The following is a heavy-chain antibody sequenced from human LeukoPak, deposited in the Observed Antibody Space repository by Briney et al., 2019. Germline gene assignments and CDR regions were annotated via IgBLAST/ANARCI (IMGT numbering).Heavy chain of an antibody. CDR1: GLTVSSHY. CDR3: ARRPDYGGTPTFDY. J-gene: IGHJ4*02. V-gene: IGHV3-66*01. Sequence: PGGSLRLSCAASGLTVSSHYMSWVRQAPGKGLEWVSVLYSGGSTYYSDSVKGRFTISRDNSKNTLYRQMNSLRVEDTAVYYCARRPDYGGTPTFDYWGQGTLVTVSS. CDR2: LYSGGST. D-gene: IGHD4-23*01.